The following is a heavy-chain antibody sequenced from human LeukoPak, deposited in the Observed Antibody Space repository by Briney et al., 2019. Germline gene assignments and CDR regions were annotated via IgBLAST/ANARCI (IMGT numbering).Heavy chain of an antibody. CDR3: VRDRELTY. V-gene: IGHV4-61*08. Sequence: SETLSLTCTVSGGSISSGDYYWSWTRQPPGKGLEWIGYIYNSGSTIYNPSLKSRVTISADTSKNQFSLKLSSVTAADTAVYYCVRDRELTYWGQGTLVTVSS. J-gene: IGHJ4*02. CDR1: GGSISSGDYY. D-gene: IGHD5-24*01. CDR2: IYNSGST.